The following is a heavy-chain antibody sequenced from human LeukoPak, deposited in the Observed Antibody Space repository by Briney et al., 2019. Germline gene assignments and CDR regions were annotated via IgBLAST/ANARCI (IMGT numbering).Heavy chain of an antibody. V-gene: IGHV3-30-3*01. CDR3: AKDLFYDSSAY. D-gene: IGHD3-22*01. J-gene: IGHJ4*02. Sequence: SGGSLRLSCAASGFTFINYPIHWVRQAPGKGLEWVAAISYDGSNEFYADSVKGRFTISRDNFRNTLYLQMNSLRAEDTAVYYCAKDLFYDSSAYWGQGTLVTVSS. CDR1: GFTFINYP. CDR2: ISYDGSNE.